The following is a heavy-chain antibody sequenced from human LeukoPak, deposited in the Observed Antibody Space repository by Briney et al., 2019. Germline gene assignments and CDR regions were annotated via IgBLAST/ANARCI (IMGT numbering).Heavy chain of an antibody. CDR2: INHSGST. Sequence: SETLSLTCAVYGGSFSGYYWSWIRQPPGKGLEWIGEINHSGSTNYNPSLKSRVTISVDTSKNQFSLKLSSVTAADAAVYYCASGGFSDYWSQGTLVTVSS. D-gene: IGHD3-3*01. CDR3: ASGGFSDY. V-gene: IGHV4-34*01. J-gene: IGHJ4*02. CDR1: GGSFSGYY.